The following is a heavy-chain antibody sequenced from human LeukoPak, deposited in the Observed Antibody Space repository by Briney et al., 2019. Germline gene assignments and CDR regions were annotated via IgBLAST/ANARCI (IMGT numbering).Heavy chain of an antibody. CDR3: AVRFYDYVWGSYRDDY. J-gene: IGHJ4*02. V-gene: IGHV3-23*01. CDR1: GFTFSSYA. CDR2: ISGSGRST. Sequence: PGGSLRLSCAASGFTFSSYAMSWVRQAPGKGLELVSAISGSGRSTYYADSVKGRFTISRDNSNNTLYLQMNSLRAQHTATYYCAVRFYDYVWGSYRDDYWGQGTLVTVSS. D-gene: IGHD3-16*02.